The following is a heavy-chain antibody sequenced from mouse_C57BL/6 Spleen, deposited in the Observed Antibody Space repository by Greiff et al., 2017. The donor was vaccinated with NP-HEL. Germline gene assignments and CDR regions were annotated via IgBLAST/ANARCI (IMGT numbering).Heavy chain of an antibody. J-gene: IGHJ2*01. CDR3: ARSDY. Sequence: AGEERGRQGTSGKLSFTCSAPSFPPSFLSFFPPLPVPVLDCILLINPGSGGTNYNEKFKGKATLTADKSSSTAYMQLSSLTSEDSAVYFCARSDYWGQGTTLTVSS. CDR1: APSFPPSF. CDR2: INPGSGGT. V-gene: IGHV1-54*01.